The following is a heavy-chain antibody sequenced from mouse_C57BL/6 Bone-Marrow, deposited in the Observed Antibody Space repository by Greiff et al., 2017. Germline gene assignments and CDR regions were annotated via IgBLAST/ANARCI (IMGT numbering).Heavy chain of an antibody. CDR3: ARRYGSSFDY. J-gene: IGHJ2*01. D-gene: IGHD1-1*01. V-gene: IGHV1-63*01. CDR2: IYPGGGYT. CDR1: GYTFTNYW. Sequence: QVQLQQSGAELVRPGTSVKMSCKASGYTFTNYWIGWAKQRPGHGLEWIGDIYPGGGYTYYNEKFKGKDTLTADKSSSTAYLQFNSLTYEDSAIYYCARRYGSSFDYWGQGTTLTVSS.